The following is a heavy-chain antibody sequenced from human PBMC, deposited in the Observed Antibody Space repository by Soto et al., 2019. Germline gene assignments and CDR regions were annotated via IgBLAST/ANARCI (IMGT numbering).Heavy chain of an antibody. Sequence: QVQLQESGPGLVKPSQTLSLTCTVSGGSISSGDYYWSWIRQPPWKGLEWIGYIHYSGSTYYHPSFKSRGTVSVDTSQNQVSRKLSSGTAADTAVYYCAYYGSGSAFDIWGQGTIVTVSS. J-gene: IGHJ3*02. D-gene: IGHD3-10*01. CDR1: GGSISSGDYY. CDR2: IHYSGST. CDR3: AYYGSGSAFDI. V-gene: IGHV4-30-4*01.